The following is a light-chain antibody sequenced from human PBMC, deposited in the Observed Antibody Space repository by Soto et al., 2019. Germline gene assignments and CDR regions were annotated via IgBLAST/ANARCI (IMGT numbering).Light chain of an antibody. Sequence: QSVLTQPASVSGSPGQSITISCTGTSSDVGSYNLVSWYQQHPGKAPKLMIYEGNKRPSGVSGRFSGSKSGNTASLTISGLQAEDEADYYCCSFTSSNTHVFGTGTKVTVL. CDR1: SSDVGSYNL. V-gene: IGLV2-23*01. CDR2: EGN. CDR3: CSFTSSNTHV. J-gene: IGLJ1*01.